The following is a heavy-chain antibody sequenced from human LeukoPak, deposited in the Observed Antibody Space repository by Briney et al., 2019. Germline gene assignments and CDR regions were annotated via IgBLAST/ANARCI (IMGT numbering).Heavy chain of an antibody. Sequence: SETLSLTCAVYGGSFSGYYWSWIRQPPGKRLEWIGEINHSGSTNYNPSLKSRVTISVDTSKNQFSLKLSSVTAADTAVYYCASGRGYRYCSSTSCHQRPYYYYYYGMDVWGQGTTVTVSS. CDR3: ASGRGYRYCSSTSCHQRPYYYYYYGMDV. CDR1: GGSFSGYY. D-gene: IGHD2-2*01. J-gene: IGHJ6*02. V-gene: IGHV4-34*01. CDR2: INHSGST.